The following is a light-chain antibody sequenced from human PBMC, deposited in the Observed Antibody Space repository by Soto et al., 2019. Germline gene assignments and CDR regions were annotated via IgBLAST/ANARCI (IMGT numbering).Light chain of an antibody. CDR2: EAS. J-gene: IGKJ1*01. CDR3: QQYNGYWT. CDR1: QSISDS. V-gene: IGKV1-5*03. Sequence: IQMTQSPSTLSASVGDRVTITCRANQSISDSLAWYLQKPGKAPKLLIYEASSLKSGVPSRFSGSRSGTEYTLTISSLQPDDFATYYCQQYNGYWTFGQGTKVEIK.